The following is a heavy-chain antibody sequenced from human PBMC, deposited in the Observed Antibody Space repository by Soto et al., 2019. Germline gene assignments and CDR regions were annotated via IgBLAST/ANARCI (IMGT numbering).Heavy chain of an antibody. V-gene: IGHV3-15*07. J-gene: IGHJ4*01. Sequence: GGSLRLCCAGSGFPFSNAWINWVRQAPGKGLEWVGRIKSKALGGTTDFVAPVRGRFAITRDDSRNMAYMQMNSLNTEDTAFYFCTTDSYSTMIEVRFAYWGHGTLVTVSS. CDR1: GFPFSNAW. CDR3: TTDSYSTMIEVRFAY. CDR2: IKSKALGGTT. D-gene: IGHD3-22*01.